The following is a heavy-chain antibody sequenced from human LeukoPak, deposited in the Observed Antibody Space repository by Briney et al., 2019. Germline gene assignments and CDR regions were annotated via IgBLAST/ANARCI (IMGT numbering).Heavy chain of an antibody. J-gene: IGHJ6*02. CDR1: GGSISSGGYY. Sequence: SETLSLTCTVSGGSISSGGYYWSWIRQHPGKGLEWIGYIYYSGSTYYNPSLKSRVTISVDTSKNQFSLKLSSVTAADTAVYYCARDLVYGSGSYYYYYYGMDVWGQGTTVTVSS. CDR2: IYYSGST. D-gene: IGHD3-10*01. CDR3: ARDLVYGSGSYYYYYYGMDV. V-gene: IGHV4-31*03.